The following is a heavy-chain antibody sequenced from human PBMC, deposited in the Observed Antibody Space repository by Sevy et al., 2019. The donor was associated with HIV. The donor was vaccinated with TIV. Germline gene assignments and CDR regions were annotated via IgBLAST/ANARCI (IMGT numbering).Heavy chain of an antibody. D-gene: IGHD1-26*01. J-gene: IGHJ3*02. CDR2: IIPIFGTT. V-gene: IGHV1-69*13. Sequence: ASVKVSCKASGGTFSRYGISWVRQAPGQGLEWMGGIIPIFGTTNYAQKFQGRVTITADESTSTAYMELSSLRSEDTAVYYCARQRRHIGSYYGFDIWGQGTMVTISS. CDR3: ARQRRHIGSYYGFDI. CDR1: GGTFSRYG.